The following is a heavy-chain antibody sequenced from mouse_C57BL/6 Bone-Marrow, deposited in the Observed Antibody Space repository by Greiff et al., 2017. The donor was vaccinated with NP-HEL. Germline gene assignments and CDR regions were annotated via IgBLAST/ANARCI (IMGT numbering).Heavy chain of an antibody. CDR3: ARKSPYYYGRSYGAMDY. V-gene: IGHV3-6*01. CDR2: ISYDGSN. D-gene: IGHD1-1*01. Sequence: EVKLQESGPGLVKPSQSLSLTCSVTGYSITSGYYWNWIRQFPANKLEWMDYISYDGSNNSHPSPINRISITRETPMNQFFLKLNSVTTEDTATYYCARKSPYYYGRSYGAMDYWGQGTSVTVSS. CDR1: GYSITSGYY. J-gene: IGHJ4*01.